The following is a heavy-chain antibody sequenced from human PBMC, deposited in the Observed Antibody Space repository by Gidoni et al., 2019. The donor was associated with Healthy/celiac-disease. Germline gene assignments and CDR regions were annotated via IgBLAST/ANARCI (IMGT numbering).Heavy chain of an antibody. CDR2: TYHSGST. J-gene: IGHJ4*02. V-gene: IGHV4-30-2*01. CDR3: AGGWGYYGGNPTTFDY. CDR1: GGPISSGGYS. Sequence: QLQLQESGSGLVKPSQTLSLTCAVSGGPISSGGYSWRWIRQPPGKGLEWIGYTYHSGSTYYNPSLKSRVTISVDRSKNQFSLKLSSVTAADTAVYYCAGGWGYYGGNPTTFDYWGQGTLVTVSS. D-gene: IGHD4-17*01.